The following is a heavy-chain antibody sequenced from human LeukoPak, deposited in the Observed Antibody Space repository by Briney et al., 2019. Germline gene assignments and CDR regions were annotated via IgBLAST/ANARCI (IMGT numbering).Heavy chain of an antibody. CDR3: VRGGRGSGSDYWYLDL. CDR1: GDSIRSGGYY. Sequence: PSETLSLTCTVSGDSIRSGGYYCSWIRQHPGKGLEWIGYIFYSGSTYYNPSLQSRVTIVVDTSKNHFSLELNSVTAADTAVYYCVRGGRGSGSDYWYLDLWGRGTLVTVSS. J-gene: IGHJ2*01. V-gene: IGHV4-31*03. CDR2: IFYSGST. D-gene: IGHD3-10*01.